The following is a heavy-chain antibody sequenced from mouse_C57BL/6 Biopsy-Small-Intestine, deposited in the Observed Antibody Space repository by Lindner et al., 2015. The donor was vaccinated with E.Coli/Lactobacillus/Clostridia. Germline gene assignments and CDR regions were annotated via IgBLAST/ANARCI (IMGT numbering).Heavy chain of an antibody. CDR1: GFNIKDYY. Sequence: VQLQESGAELAKPGASVKLSCTASGFNIKDYYLHWVKQRTEQGLEWIGRIDPENGEIKYAPKFQGKATVTADTSSNTAYLRLISLTFEDSAVFYCVRSGWGSGTMDFWGKGTSVTVSS. CDR3: VRSGWGSGTMDF. V-gene: IGHV14-2*01. J-gene: IGHJ4*01. CDR2: IDPENGEI. D-gene: IGHD3-1*01.